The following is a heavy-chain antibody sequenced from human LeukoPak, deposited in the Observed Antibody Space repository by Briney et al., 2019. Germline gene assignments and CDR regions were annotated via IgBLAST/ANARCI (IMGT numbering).Heavy chain of an antibody. CDR3: ARDLGSRDSSGYYAFDI. J-gene: IGHJ3*02. CDR2: IKQDGSEK. V-gene: IGHV3-7*01. D-gene: IGHD3-22*01. Sequence: GGSLRLSCAASGFTFSSYWMSWVRQAPGKGLEWVANIKQDGSEKYYVDSVKGRFTISRDNAKNSLYLQMNSLRAEDTAVYYCARDLGSRDSSGYYAFDIWGQGTMVTVSS. CDR1: GFTFSSYW.